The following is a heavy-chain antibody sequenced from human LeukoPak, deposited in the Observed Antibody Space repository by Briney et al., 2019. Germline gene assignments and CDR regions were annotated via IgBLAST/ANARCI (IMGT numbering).Heavy chain of an antibody. CDR3: AKCFRYSSSEIDY. CDR1: GFTFSSYG. D-gene: IGHD6-13*01. V-gene: IGHV3-30*18. J-gene: IGHJ4*02. CDR2: ISYDGSNK. Sequence: GGSLRLSCAASGFTFSSYGMHWVRQAPGKGLEWVAVISYDGSNKYYADSVKGRFTISRDNSKNTLYLQMNSLRAEDTAVYYCAKCFRYSSSEIDYWGQGTLVTVSS.